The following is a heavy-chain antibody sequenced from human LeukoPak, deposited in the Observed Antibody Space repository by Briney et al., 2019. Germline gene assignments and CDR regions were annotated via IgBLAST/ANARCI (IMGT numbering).Heavy chain of an antibody. CDR3: ASSLYSSGWSLNSGASDI. CDR2: ISGSGGST. V-gene: IGHV3-23*01. CDR1: GFTFSSYA. D-gene: IGHD6-13*01. J-gene: IGHJ3*02. Sequence: GGSLRLSCAASGFTFSSYAMSWVRQAPGKGLEWVSAISGSGGSTYYADSVKGRFTISRDNSKNTLYLQMNSLRAEDTAVYYCASSLYSSGWSLNSGASDIWGQGTMVAVSS.